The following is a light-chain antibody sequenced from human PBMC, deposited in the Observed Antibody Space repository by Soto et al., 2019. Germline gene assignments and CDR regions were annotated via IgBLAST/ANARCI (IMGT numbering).Light chain of an antibody. CDR2: EVS. J-gene: IGLJ1*01. CDR3: SSYTSSSSYV. CDR1: SSDVGGYNY. Sequence: QSALTQPASVSGSLEQSITISCTGTSSDVGGYNYVSWYQQHPGKAPKLMIYEVSNRPSGVSNRFSGSKSGNAASLTISGLQAEDEADYYCSSYTSSSSYVFGAGTKVTVL. V-gene: IGLV2-14*01.